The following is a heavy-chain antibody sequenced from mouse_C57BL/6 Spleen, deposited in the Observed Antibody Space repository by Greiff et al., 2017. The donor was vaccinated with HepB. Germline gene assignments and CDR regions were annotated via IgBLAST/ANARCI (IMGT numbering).Heavy chain of an antibody. CDR1: GFSLTSYG. D-gene: IGHD2-2*01. Sequence: QVQLKESGPGLVQPSQSLSITCTVSGFSLTSYGVHWVRQSPGKGLEWLGVIWRGGSTDYNAAFVSRLSITKDNSKSQVFFKMNSLQADDTAIYYCAKNLDGYGLMDYWGQGTSVTVSS. J-gene: IGHJ4*01. V-gene: IGHV2-5*01. CDR2: IWRGGST. CDR3: AKNLDGYGLMDY.